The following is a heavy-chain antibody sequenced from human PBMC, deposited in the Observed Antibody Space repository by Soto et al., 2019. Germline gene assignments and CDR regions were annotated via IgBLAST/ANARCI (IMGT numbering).Heavy chain of an antibody. CDR2: INPIFGTA. Sequence: GASVKVSCKASGGTFSSYAISWVRQAPGQGLEWMGGINPIFGTANYAQKFQGRVTITADESTSTAYMELSSLRSEDTAVYYCAGGYSYAPKTGYYGMDVWGQGTTVTVSS. D-gene: IGHD5-18*01. V-gene: IGHV1-69*13. J-gene: IGHJ6*02. CDR1: GGTFSSYA. CDR3: AGGYSYAPKTGYYGMDV.